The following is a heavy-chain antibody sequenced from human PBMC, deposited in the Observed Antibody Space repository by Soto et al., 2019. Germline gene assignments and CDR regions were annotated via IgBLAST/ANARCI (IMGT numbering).Heavy chain of an antibody. D-gene: IGHD6-19*01. CDR1: GFSLSTSAVG. J-gene: IGHJ4*02. CDR2: IYWNDDK. V-gene: IGHV2-5*01. Sequence: QITLKESGPTLLKPTQTLTLTCTFSGFSLSTSAVGVNWIRQPPGKALEWLALIYWNDDKHYTPSLSGRLTITKDTSKNQVVLIMTNMNPVDTATYYCAHGSGWLSDYWGQGILVTVSS. CDR3: AHGSGWLSDY.